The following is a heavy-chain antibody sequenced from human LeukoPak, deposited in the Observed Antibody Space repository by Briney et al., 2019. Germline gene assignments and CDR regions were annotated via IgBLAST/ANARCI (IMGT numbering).Heavy chain of an antibody. V-gene: IGHV4-61*02. CDR3: ARGRQLWSDDPNPAFDY. CDR2: IYTSGST. D-gene: IGHD5-18*01. Sequence: PSETLPLTCTVSGGSISSGSYYWSWIRQPAGKGLEWIGRIYTSGSTNYNPSLKSRVTISVDTSKNQFSLKLSSVTAADTAVYYCARGRQLWSDDPNPAFDYWGQGTLVTVSS. J-gene: IGHJ4*02. CDR1: GGSISSGSYY.